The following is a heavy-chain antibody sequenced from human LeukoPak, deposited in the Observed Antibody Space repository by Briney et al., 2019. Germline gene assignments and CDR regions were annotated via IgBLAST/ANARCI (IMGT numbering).Heavy chain of an antibody. CDR3: ARVQTVGVPVAIDAYYSYGMDV. D-gene: IGHD2-15*01. CDR1: GGTFSRNA. CDR2: FIPMVGVE. V-gene: IGHV1-69*04. Sequence: SVKVSCKASGGTFSRNAISWVRQAPGQGLEWMGRFIPMVGVETYAQSFQGRVTITADRSTSTAYMELSSLRSEDTAVYYCARVQTVGVPVAIDAYYSYGMDVWGQGTAVTVSS. J-gene: IGHJ6*02.